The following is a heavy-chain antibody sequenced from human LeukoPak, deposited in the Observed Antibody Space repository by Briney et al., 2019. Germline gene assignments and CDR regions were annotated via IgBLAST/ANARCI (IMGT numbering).Heavy chain of an antibody. CDR3: VKDLYYDNSGYYSGAFDY. Sequence: PGGSLRLSCSASGFTFKKYAMHWVRQAPGKGLEYFSAINSNGGRTYYADSVKGRFTISRDNPKNTLFLQMSSLRVEDTAVYYCVKDLYYDNSGYYSGAFDYWGQGTLVTVSS. V-gene: IGHV3-64D*06. CDR2: INSNGGRT. J-gene: IGHJ4*02. CDR1: GFTFKKYA. D-gene: IGHD3-22*01.